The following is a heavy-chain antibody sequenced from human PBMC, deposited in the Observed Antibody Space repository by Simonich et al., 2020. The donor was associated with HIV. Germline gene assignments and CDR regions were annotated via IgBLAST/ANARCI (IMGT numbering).Heavy chain of an antibody. CDR3: AKDKGAYYGSGSPVY. CDR1: GFTFDDYA. V-gene: IGHV3-9*01. J-gene: IGHJ4*02. CDR2: LSWNSGSI. D-gene: IGHD3-10*01. Sequence: EVQLVESGGGLVQPGRSLRLSCAASGFTFDDYAMHWVRQSPGKGLGGVSGLSWNSGSIGYADSVKGRFTISRDNAKNSLYLQMNSLRAEDTALYYCAKDKGAYYGSGSPVYWGQGTLVTVSS.